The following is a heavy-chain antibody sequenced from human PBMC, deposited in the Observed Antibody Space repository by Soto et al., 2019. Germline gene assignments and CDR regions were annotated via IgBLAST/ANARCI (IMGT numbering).Heavy chain of an antibody. J-gene: IGHJ4*02. Sequence: KTSETLSLTCTVSGGSISSYYWSWIRQPPGKGLEWIGYIYYSGSTNYNPSLKSRVTISVDTSKNQFSLKLSSVTAADTAVYYCARIHWAQSSLDYWGRGILVTVSS. CDR2: IYYSGST. V-gene: IGHV4-59*01. CDR1: GGSISSYY. D-gene: IGHD6-19*01. CDR3: ARIHWAQSSLDY.